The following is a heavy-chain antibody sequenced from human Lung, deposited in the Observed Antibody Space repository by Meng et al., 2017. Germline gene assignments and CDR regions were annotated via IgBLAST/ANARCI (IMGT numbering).Heavy chain of an antibody. J-gene: IGHJ4*02. Sequence: QVQRNHGGAGVLKPSETLSLTCVVSGGSFSDYDWSWIRQPPGKGLEWIGEINHSGSTNYNPSLESRATISVDTSQNNLSLKLSSVTAADSAVYYCARGPTTMAHDFDYWGQGTLVTVSS. CDR1: GGSFSDYD. CDR2: INHSGST. D-gene: IGHD4-11*01. CDR3: ARGPTTMAHDFDY. V-gene: IGHV4-34*01.